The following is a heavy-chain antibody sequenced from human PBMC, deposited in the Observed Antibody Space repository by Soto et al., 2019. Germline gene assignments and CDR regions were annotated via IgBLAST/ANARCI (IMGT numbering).Heavy chain of an antibody. Sequence: ASVKVSCKARGYTFTTHGISWVRQAPGQGLEWMGWISTYNGNTHSAQSFQDRVTMTTDTSTNTAHMELRSLRFDDTAVYYCARDLGWRSATVGLDYWGQEDVVTVSS. CDR2: ISTYNGNT. CDR1: GYTFTTHG. V-gene: IGHV1-18*01. CDR3: ARDLGWRSATVGLDY. D-gene: IGHD3-16*01. J-gene: IGHJ4*02.